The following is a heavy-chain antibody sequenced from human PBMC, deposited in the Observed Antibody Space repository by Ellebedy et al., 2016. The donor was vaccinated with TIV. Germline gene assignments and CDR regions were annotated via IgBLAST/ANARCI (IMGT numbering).Heavy chain of an antibody. Sequence: ASVKVSXKTSGYTFTSYDVTWVRQATGQGLEWVGWMNPNSGNTGYAQKFQSRITMTRNTSISTAYMELSSLGSEDTAVYYCARVSRYSGGWYKWFDPWGQGTLVTVSS. CDR1: GYTFTSYD. J-gene: IGHJ5*02. D-gene: IGHD6-19*01. CDR2: MNPNSGNT. CDR3: ARVSRYSGGWYKWFDP. V-gene: IGHV1-8*01.